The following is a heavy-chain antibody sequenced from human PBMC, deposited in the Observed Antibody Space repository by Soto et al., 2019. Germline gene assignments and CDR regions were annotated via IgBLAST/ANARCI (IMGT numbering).Heavy chain of an antibody. Sequence: ASETLPLTCTVSGGSISTYSWNWIRQAPGKGLEWIGYIYYSGSTNYNPSLKSRVTISIDTSMNQFSLKLSSVTAADTAVYFCARMVLTAAQISSDNWFDPWGPGTLVTVSS. V-gene: IGHV4-59*01. CDR1: GGSISTYS. CDR2: IYYSGST. D-gene: IGHD1-20*01. CDR3: ARMVLTAAQISSDNWFDP. J-gene: IGHJ5*02.